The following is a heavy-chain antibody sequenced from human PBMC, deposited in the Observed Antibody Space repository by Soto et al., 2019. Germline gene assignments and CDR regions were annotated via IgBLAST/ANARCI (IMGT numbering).Heavy chain of an antibody. CDR3: ATSRGGATHYYYYGMDV. J-gene: IGHJ6*02. V-gene: IGHV4-39*01. Sequence: QLQLQESGPGLVKPSETLSLTCTVSGGSISSSSYYWGWIRQPPGKGLEWIGSIYYSGSTYYNPSLKSRVTISADTSKNQFSLKLSSVTAADTAVYYCATSRGGATHYYYYGMDVWGQGTTVTVSS. CDR2: IYYSGST. D-gene: IGHD1-26*01. CDR1: GGSISSSSYY.